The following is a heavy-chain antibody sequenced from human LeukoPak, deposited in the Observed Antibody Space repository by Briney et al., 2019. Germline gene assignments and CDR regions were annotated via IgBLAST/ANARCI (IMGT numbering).Heavy chain of an antibody. D-gene: IGHD3-10*01. CDR1: GFTFGAYG. CDR2: IRSKTYGGTA. CDR3: SRGLGSGNRVDI. V-gene: IGHV3-49*03. J-gene: IGHJ3*02. Sequence: GGSLRLSCAASGFTFGAYGMSWFRQAPGKGLEWVGFIRSKTYGGTAEYAASVKGRFTISRDDSKSIAYLQMNSLKAEDTAVYYCSRGLGSGNRVDIWGQGTMVTVS.